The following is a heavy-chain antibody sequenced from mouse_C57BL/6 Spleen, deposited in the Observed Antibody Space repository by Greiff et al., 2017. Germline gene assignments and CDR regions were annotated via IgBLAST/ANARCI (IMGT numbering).Heavy chain of an antibody. Sequence: VKLQQSGPELVKPGASVKISCKASGYAFSSSWMNWVKQRPGKGLEWIGRIYPGDGDTNYNGKFKGKATLTADKSSSTAYMQLSSLTSEDSAVYFCASVRAMDYWGQGTSVTVSS. D-gene: IGHD1-1*01. CDR1: GYAFSSSW. CDR2: IYPGDGDT. CDR3: ASVRAMDY. V-gene: IGHV1-82*01. J-gene: IGHJ4*01.